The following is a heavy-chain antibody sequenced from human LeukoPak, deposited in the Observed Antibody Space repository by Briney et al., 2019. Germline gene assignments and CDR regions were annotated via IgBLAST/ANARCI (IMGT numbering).Heavy chain of an antibody. J-gene: IGHJ4*02. Sequence: SETLSLTCTVSGGSISSSTYYWGWIRQPPGKGLEWIGSIFYGGSSHHNPSLKSRVTISVDTSKNQFSLKLSSVTAADTAIYYCARQGYCSGRGGYDYWGQGTLVTVSS. V-gene: IGHV4-39*01. CDR3: ARQGYCSGRGGYDY. D-gene: IGHD3-10*01. CDR1: GGSISSSTYY. CDR2: IFYGGSS.